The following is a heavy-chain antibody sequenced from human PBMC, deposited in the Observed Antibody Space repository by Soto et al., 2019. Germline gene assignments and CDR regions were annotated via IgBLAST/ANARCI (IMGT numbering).Heavy chain of an antibody. CDR1: GISLSNDRTG. D-gene: IGHD2-2*01. CDR3: ARILRNNHHQPDY. Sequence: SGPTLVNPTETLTLTCTVSGISLSNDRTGVSWIRQPPGKALEWLAHIFSNDEKSHSTSLKSRLTISKDTSKSQVVLTMTNVDPVDTATYYCARILRNNHHQPDYWGHGTLVTVS. J-gene: IGHJ4*01. CDR2: IFSNDEK. V-gene: IGHV2-26*01.